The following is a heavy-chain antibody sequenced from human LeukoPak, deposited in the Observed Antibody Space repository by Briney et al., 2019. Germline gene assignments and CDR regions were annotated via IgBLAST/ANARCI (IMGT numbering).Heavy chain of an antibody. CDR3: ARDKAYYFDY. Sequence: SETLSLTCTVSGGSISSSSYYWGWIRQPPGKGLEWIGSIYYSGSTYYNPSLKSRVTISVDRSKNQFSLKLSSVTAADTAVYYCARDKAYYFDYWGQGTLVTVSS. CDR1: GGSISSSSYY. CDR2: IYYSGST. J-gene: IGHJ4*02. V-gene: IGHV4-39*07.